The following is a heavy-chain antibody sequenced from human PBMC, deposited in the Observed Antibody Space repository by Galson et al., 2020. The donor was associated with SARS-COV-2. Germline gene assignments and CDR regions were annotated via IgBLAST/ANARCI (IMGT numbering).Heavy chain of an antibody. Sequence: KISCKASGGTFSSYAISWVRQAPGQGLEWMGRNIPILGIANYAQKFQGRVTITADKSTSTAYMELSSLRSEDTAVYYCASKPGGSSPFDPWGQGTLATVSS. CDR2: NIPILGIA. V-gene: IGHV1-69*04. J-gene: IGHJ5*02. CDR3: ASKPGGSSPFDP. CDR1: GGTFSSYA. D-gene: IGHD6-13*01.